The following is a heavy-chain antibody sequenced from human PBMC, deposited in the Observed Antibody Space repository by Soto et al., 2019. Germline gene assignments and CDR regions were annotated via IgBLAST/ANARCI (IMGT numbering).Heavy chain of an antibody. CDR3: ARYGRSDVSCYGL. Sequence: PGGSLRLSCAASGFTFSSYAMHWVRQAPGKGLEWVAVISSAGSNTYYADSVKGRFTISRDNARNSLYLQMNSLRVEDTAIYYCARYGRSDVSCYGLWGQGTLVTVSS. CDR1: GFTFSSYA. J-gene: IGHJ4*02. V-gene: IGHV3-30-3*01. D-gene: IGHD2-15*01. CDR2: ISSAGSNT.